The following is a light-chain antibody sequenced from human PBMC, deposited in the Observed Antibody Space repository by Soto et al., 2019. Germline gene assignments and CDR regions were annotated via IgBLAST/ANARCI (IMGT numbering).Light chain of an antibody. CDR1: SSDIGTYIY. V-gene: IGLV2-14*03. CDR2: DVS. CDR3: YSCSRSSGTRYN. Sequence: QSVLTQPASGSGAAGQWITISFSGTSSDIGTYIYVSWYHQHPGQAPKLMIYDVSNRPSGVSDRLSGSKSDNTAYLTISVLQAEDETDFYCYSCSRSSGTRYNFGTGTKYTVL. J-gene: IGLJ1*01.